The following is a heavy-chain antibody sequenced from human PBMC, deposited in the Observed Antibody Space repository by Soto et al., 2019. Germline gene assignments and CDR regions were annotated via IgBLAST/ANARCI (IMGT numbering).Heavy chain of an antibody. CDR3: ARAIVGAVAPKRAGMDV. J-gene: IGHJ6*02. CDR2: INPNSGGT. D-gene: IGHD6-19*01. Sequence: ASVKVSCKASGYTFTGYYMHWVRQAPGQGLEWMGWINPNSGGTNYAQKFQGWVTMTRDTSISTAYMELSRLRSDDTAVYYCARAIVGAVAPKRAGMDVCGQGTTVTVSS. V-gene: IGHV1-2*04. CDR1: GYTFTGYY.